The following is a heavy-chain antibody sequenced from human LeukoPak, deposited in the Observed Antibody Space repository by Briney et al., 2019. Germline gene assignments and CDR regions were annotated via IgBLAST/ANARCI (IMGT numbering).Heavy chain of an antibody. J-gene: IGHJ4*02. D-gene: IGHD6-19*01. CDR3: ARGTGYSSGWPLTPTFDY. V-gene: IGHV3-21*01. CDR1: GFTFSSYS. CDR2: ISSSSSYI. Sequence: PGESLRLSCEASGFTFSSYSMNWVRQAPGKGLEWVSSISSSSSYIYYADSVKGRFTISRDNAKNSLYLQMNSLRAEDTAVYYCARGTGYSSGWPLTPTFDYWGQGTLVTVSS.